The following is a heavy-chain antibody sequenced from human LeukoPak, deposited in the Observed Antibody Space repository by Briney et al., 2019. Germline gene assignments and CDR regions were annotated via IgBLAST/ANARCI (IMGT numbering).Heavy chain of an antibody. CDR3: AKGGYDYVEIGYFDF. V-gene: IGHV3-23*01. J-gene: IGHJ4*02. CDR2: IIASSGST. CDR1: GFRFTNYA. D-gene: IGHD5-12*01. Sequence: GGSLRLSCAASGFRFTNYAMNWVRQAPGKGLKWVSVIIASSGSTFYADSVKGRFTISRDNSKNTLYLQMNSLRDEDTAVYYCAKGGYDYVEIGYFDFWGQGTLVTVSS.